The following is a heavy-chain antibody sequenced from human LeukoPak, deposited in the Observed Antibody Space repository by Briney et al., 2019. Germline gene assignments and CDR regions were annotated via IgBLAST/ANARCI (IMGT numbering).Heavy chain of an antibody. D-gene: IGHD3-22*01. J-gene: IGHJ4*02. CDR3: ARDAYDSSGYYPYYFDY. CDR2: IKQDGSEK. V-gene: IGHV3-7*01. Sequence: GGSLRLSCAASGFTFSSYWMSWVRQAPGKGLEWVANIKQDGSEKYYVDSVKGRFTISRDNAKNSLYLQMNSLRAEDTAVYYCARDAYDSSGYYPYYFDYWGQGALVTVSS. CDR1: GFTFSSYW.